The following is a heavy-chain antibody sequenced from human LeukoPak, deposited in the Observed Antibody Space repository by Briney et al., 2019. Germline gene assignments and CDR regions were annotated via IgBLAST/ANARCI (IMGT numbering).Heavy chain of an antibody. Sequence: PGGSLRLSCAASGFTFSSYAMSWVRQAPGKGLEWVSTISGGSGSTYYADSVKGRFTISRDNSKNTLYLQMNSLRAEDTAVYYCAKDLEYYGSGRKLDYWGQRTLVTVSS. D-gene: IGHD3-10*01. CDR3: AKDLEYYGSGRKLDY. J-gene: IGHJ4*02. V-gene: IGHV3-23*01. CDR2: ISGGSGST. CDR1: GFTFSSYA.